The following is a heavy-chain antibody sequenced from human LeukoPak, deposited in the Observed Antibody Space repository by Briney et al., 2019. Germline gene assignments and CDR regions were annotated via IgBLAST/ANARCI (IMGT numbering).Heavy chain of an antibody. CDR1: GGTFSSYA. CDR2: IIPIFGTA. D-gene: IGHD5-18*01. Sequence: SVKVSCKASGGTFSSYAISWVRQAPGQGLEWMGGIIPIFGTANYAQKFQGRVTITADESTSTAYMELSSLRSEDTAVYYCARRPSLGYSSGPNYYYGMDVWGQGTTVTVSS. V-gene: IGHV1-69*13. J-gene: IGHJ6*02. CDR3: ARRPSLGYSSGPNYYYGMDV.